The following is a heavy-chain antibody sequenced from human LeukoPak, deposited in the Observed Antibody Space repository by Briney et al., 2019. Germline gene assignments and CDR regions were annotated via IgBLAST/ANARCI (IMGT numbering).Heavy chain of an antibody. V-gene: IGHV3-74*01. D-gene: IGHD4-23*01. CDR3: ARDLYGGLL. CDR2: INTYNGDGSST. J-gene: IGHJ3*01. Sequence: PGGSLRLSCAASGFTLSNYWMHWVRQAPGKGLVWVSRINTYNGDGSSTFYADSVKGRFTISRDNDKNTLYLQMNSLRAEDTAVYYCARDLYGGLLWGQETMVTVSS. CDR1: GFTLSNYW.